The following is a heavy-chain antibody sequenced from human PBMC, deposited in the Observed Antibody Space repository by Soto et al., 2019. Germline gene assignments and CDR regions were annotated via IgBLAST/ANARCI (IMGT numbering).Heavy chain of an antibody. Sequence: GGSLRLSCAASGFTFSTYWMSWVRQTPGKGLEWVANIKEDGSEKYYVDSVKGRFTISRDNAEKSLFLQMNSLRVEDTAVYYCARDRGWGIVVVPASFDCWGQGSLVTVS. CDR3: ARDRGWGIVVVPASFDC. D-gene: IGHD2-15*01. J-gene: IGHJ4*02. CDR2: IKEDGSEK. V-gene: IGHV3-7*01. CDR1: GFTFSTYW.